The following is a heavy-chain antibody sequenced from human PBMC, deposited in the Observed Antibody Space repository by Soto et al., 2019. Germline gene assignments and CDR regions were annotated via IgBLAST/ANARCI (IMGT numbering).Heavy chain of an antibody. CDR2: IIPIFGTA. D-gene: IGHD3-10*01. CDR1: GGTFSSYA. CDR3: ARGGFGEFDYYYYYGMDV. Sequence: QVQLVQSGAEVKKPGSSVKVSCKASGGTFSSYAISWVRQAPGQGLEWMGGIIPIFGTANYAQKFQGRVTINADESTSTAYMELSSLRSEDTAVYYCARGGFGEFDYYYYYGMDVWGQGTTVTVSS. V-gene: IGHV1-69*01. J-gene: IGHJ6*02.